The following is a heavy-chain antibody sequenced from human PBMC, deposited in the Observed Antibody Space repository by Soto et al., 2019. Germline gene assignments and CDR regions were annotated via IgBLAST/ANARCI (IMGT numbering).Heavy chain of an antibody. J-gene: IGHJ6*02. CDR2: IDPSDSYT. D-gene: IGHD3-10*01. V-gene: IGHV5-10-1*03. CDR1: GYSFTSYW. Sequence: EVQLVQSGAEVKKPGEYLRISCKGSGYSFTSYWINWVRQMPGKGLEWMGRIDPSDSYTNSSPSVQGHVTISADKSITTADFQWSSLKASDTAMYYCARAILRGFAMDVWGQGTTVTVSS. CDR3: ARAILRGFAMDV.